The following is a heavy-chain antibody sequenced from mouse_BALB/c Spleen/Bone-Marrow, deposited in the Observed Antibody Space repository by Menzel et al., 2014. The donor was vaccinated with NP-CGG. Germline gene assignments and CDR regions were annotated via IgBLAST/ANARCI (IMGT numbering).Heavy chain of an antibody. CDR1: GYTFTEYT. J-gene: IGHJ3*01. V-gene: IGHV1-18*01. CDR3: ARGRFAY. Sequence: EVQLVESGPELVKPGASVKISCTTSGYTFTEYTIHWVKQSHGKSLEWIGNINPNIGGTTYNQKFKGKATLTVDMSSSTAYMDLRSLTSEDSAVYYCARGRFAYWGQGTLVTVSA. CDR2: INPNIGGT.